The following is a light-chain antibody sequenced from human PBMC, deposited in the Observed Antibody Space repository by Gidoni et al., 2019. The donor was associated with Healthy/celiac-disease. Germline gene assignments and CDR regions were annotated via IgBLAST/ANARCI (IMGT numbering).Light chain of an antibody. CDR3: QQYGSSPWT. CDR1: QSVSSSY. J-gene: IGKJ1*01. Sequence: EIVLTQSPGTLSLSPGDRATLSCRASQSVSSSYLAWYQQKPGQAPRLLIDGASSRATGIPDRFSGSGSGTDFTLTISRREPEDFAVYYCQQYGSSPWTFGQGTKVEIK. CDR2: GAS. V-gene: IGKV3-20*01.